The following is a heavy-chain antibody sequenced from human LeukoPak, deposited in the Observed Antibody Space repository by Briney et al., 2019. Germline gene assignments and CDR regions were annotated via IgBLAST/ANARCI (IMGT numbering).Heavy chain of an antibody. CDR2: IYTSGST. Sequence: SGTLSLTCTVSGGSISSGSYYWSWIRQPAGKGLEWIGRIYTSGSTNYNPSLKSRVTISVDTSKNQFSLKLSSVTAADTAVYYCARSGYSSGWYTDYWGQGTLVTVSS. J-gene: IGHJ4*02. D-gene: IGHD6-19*01. CDR1: GGSISSGSYY. V-gene: IGHV4-61*02. CDR3: ARSGYSSGWYTDY.